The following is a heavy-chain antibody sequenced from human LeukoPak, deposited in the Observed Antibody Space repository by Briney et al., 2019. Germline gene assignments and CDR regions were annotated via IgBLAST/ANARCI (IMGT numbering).Heavy chain of an antibody. V-gene: IGHV4-31*03. D-gene: IGHD3-10*01. CDR2: IYYSWST. Sequence: PSETLSLTCTVSGGSISSGGYYWSWIRQHPGKGLEWIGDIYYSWSTTYNPSLKSRVTISVDTSKNQFSLKLSSVTAADTAVYYCATRYASGSYHFGLWGQGTLVTVSS. CDR3: ATRYASGSYHFGL. CDR1: GGSISSGGYY. J-gene: IGHJ4*02.